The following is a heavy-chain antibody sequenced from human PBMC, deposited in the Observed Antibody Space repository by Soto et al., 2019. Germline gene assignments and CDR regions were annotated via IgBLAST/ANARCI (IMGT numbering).Heavy chain of an antibody. D-gene: IGHD6-6*01. Sequence: EVQLLESGGGLVQPGGSLRLSCAASGFTFSSYAMSWVRQAPGKGLEWASAISGSGGSTYYADSVKGRFTISRDNSKNTLYLQMNSLRAEDTAVYYCAKLYSSSRNYFDYWGQGTLVTVSS. CDR1: GFTFSSYA. J-gene: IGHJ4*02. CDR2: ISGSGGST. V-gene: IGHV3-23*01. CDR3: AKLYSSSRNYFDY.